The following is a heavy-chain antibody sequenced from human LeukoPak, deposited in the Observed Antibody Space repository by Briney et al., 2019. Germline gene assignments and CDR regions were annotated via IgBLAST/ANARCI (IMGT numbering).Heavy chain of an antibody. CDR1: GFTFSSSA. J-gene: IGHJ4*02. Sequence: PGGSLRLSCVASGFTFSSSAMSWVRQTPGKGLEWFSGITGSGGRTSYADSVKGRFTISRGNSKNTLYLQMTNLRAEDTAVYFCAKDLLRIYWRTFDSWGQGALVIVSS. V-gene: IGHV3-23*01. CDR3: AKDLLRIYWRTFDS. D-gene: IGHD3-10*01. CDR2: ITGSGGRT.